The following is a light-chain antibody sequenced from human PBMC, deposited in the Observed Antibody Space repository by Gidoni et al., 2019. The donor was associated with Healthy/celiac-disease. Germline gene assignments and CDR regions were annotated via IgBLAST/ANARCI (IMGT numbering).Light chain of an antibody. CDR2: APS. J-gene: IGKJ1*01. CDR3: QKYNSAPWT. CDR1: QGISNY. V-gene: IGKV1-27*01. Sequence: DIQMTQSPSSLSASVGDRVTITCRASQGISNYLAWYQQKPGKVPKLLIYAPSTLQSGVPSRFSGSGPGTDFPLPISSLQPEVVATYYCQKYNSAPWTFGQGTKVEIK.